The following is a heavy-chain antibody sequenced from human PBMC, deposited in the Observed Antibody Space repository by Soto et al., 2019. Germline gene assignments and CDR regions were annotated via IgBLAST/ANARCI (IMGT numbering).Heavy chain of an antibody. V-gene: IGHV4-59*01. Sequence: SETLSLTCTVSGGSISSYYWSWIRQPPGKGLEWIGDIYYSGSTNYNPSLKSRVTISVDTSKNQFSLKLSSVTAADTAVYYCARDPSMGSSGWYFDYWGQGTLVTVSS. CDR3: ARDPSMGSSGWYFDY. CDR1: GGSISSYY. D-gene: IGHD6-19*01. J-gene: IGHJ4*02. CDR2: IYYSGST.